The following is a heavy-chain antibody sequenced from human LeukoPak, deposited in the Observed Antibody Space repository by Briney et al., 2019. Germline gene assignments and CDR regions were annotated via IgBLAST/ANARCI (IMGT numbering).Heavy chain of an antibody. CDR1: GFTYSSYS. J-gene: IGHJ6*03. CDR2: ISSSSSYI. CDR3: AKGFSYCSGGSCYPNTYYYYYMDV. V-gene: IGHV3-21*01. D-gene: IGHD2-15*01. Sequence: GGSLRLSCAASGFTYSSYSMNWVRQAPGKGLEWVSSISSSSSYIYYADSMKGRFTISRDNSKNTLYLQMNSLRAEDTAVYYCAKGFSYCSGGSCYPNTYYYYYMDVWGKGTTVTVSS.